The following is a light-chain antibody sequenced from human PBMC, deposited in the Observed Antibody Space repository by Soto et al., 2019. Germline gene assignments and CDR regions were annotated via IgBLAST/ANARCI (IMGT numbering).Light chain of an antibody. J-gene: IGLJ2*01. CDR1: SSDVGGYNY. CDR3: SSYTSSSTLL. Sequence: QSALTQPASVSGSPGQSITISCTGTSSDVGGYNYVSWYQQHPGKAPKLMIYEVNNRPSGVSTRFSGSKSGNTASLTISGLQAEDEADYYCSSYTSSSTLLFGGGTKVTVL. CDR2: EVN. V-gene: IGLV2-14*01.